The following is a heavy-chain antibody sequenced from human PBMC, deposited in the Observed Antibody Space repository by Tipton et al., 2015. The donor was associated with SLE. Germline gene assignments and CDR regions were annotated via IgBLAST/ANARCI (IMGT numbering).Heavy chain of an antibody. J-gene: IGHJ6*03. CDR1: GGSISSGGYS. V-gene: IGHV4-30-2*01. Sequence: TLSLTCAVSGGSISSGGYSWSWVRQPPGKGLEWIGYIYDSGSTYYNPSLKSRVTISVDTSKNQFSLKLSSVTAADTAVYYCARAGLATSYYYYMDVWGKGTTVTVSS. CDR2: IYDSGST. CDR3: ARAGLATSYYYYMDV. D-gene: IGHD5-12*01.